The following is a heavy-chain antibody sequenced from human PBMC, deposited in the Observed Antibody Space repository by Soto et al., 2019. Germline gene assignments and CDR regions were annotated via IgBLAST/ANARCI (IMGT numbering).Heavy chain of an antibody. Sequence: GGSLRLSCAASGFTFSGRGMIWVRQAPGKGLEWLSYISPVSTSKYYADSAKGRFSIPRDNARASLYLQMNSLRDDDTAVYYCATVDGPTVATMFFDYWGQGILVTVSS. V-gene: IGHV3-48*02. CDR2: ISPVSTSK. J-gene: IGHJ4*02. CDR3: ATVDGPTVATMFFDY. D-gene: IGHD5-12*01. CDR1: GFTFSGRG.